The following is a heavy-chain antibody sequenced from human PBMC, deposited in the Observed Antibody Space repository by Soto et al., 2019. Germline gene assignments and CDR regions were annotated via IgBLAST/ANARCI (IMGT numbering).Heavy chain of an antibody. Sequence: ESGGGVVQPGRSLRLSCAASGFTFSSYAMHWVRQAPGKGLEWVAVISYDGSNKYYADSVKGRFTISRDNSKNTLYLQMNSLRAEDTALYYCTRDSDLGLLWFGELSYWGQGTLVTVSS. CDR2: ISYDGSNK. CDR3: TRDSDLGLLWFGELSY. J-gene: IGHJ4*02. CDR1: GFTFSSYA. D-gene: IGHD3-10*01. V-gene: IGHV3-30-3*01.